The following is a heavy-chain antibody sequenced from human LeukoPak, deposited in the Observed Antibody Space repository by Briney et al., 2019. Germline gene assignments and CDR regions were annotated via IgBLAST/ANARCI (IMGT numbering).Heavy chain of an antibody. D-gene: IGHD6-19*01. Sequence: SETLSLTCTVSGASISSYYWRWIRQPPGKGLEWIAYIYDSGSTNYNPSLEERVTKSVDTSKNQFSMRLSSVTATDTAVYFCARHGGGWYFDYLGQGTLVTVSS. CDR3: ARHGGGWYFDY. J-gene: IGHJ4*02. CDR2: IYDSGST. V-gene: IGHV4-59*08. CDR1: GASISSYY.